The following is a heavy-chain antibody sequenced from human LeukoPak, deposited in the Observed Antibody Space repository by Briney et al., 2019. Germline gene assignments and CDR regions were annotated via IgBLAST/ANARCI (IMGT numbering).Heavy chain of an antibody. J-gene: IGHJ4*02. D-gene: IGHD6-13*01. Sequence: GGSLRLSCAASGFNFSNYEMNWVRQAPGKGLEWVANIKQDGSEKYYVDSVKGRFTISRDNAKNSLYLQMNSLRAEDTAVYYCAKYEFPRQQLVPFDYWGQGTLVTVSS. V-gene: IGHV3-7*03. CDR2: IKQDGSEK. CDR1: GFNFSNYE. CDR3: AKYEFPRQQLVPFDY.